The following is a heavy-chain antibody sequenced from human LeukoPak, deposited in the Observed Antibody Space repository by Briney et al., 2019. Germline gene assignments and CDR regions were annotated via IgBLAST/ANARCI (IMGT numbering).Heavy chain of an antibody. J-gene: IGHJ4*02. Sequence: GGSLRLSCAASGFTFSSFWMSWVRQAPGAGLEWGPNIKPDGSEKFYVDSVKGRFTISRDNAKNSLYLQMNSLRAEDTAVYYCAGVDGGGRFFDYWGQGTLVAVSS. D-gene: IGHD2-15*01. V-gene: IGHV3-7*01. CDR2: IKPDGSEK. CDR1: GFTFSSFW. CDR3: AGVDGGGRFFDY.